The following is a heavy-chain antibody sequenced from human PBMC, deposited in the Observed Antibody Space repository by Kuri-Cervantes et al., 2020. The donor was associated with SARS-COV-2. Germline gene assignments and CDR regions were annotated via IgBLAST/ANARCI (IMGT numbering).Heavy chain of an antibody. CDR1: HFTFSSYA. V-gene: IGHV3-30*04. Sequence: GESLKISCAASHFTFSSYAFHWVRQAPGQGLEWVAAISYDGSNKYFADSVRGRFTVSRDNSKNTLYLEMDGLRPEDTAVYYCARDMTFDEYGDYFYYYMDVWGKGTTVTVSS. J-gene: IGHJ6*03. CDR3: ARDMTFDEYGDYFYYYMDV. CDR2: ISYDGSNK. D-gene: IGHD3-16*01.